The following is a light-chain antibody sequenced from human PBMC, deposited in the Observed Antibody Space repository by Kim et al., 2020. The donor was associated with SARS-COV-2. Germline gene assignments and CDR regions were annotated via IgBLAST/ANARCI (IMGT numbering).Light chain of an antibody. Sequence: DIQMTQSPSSLSASVGDRVTITCRASQSISSYLNWYQQKPGKAPKLRIYAASSLQSGVPSRFSGSGSGTDFTLTISSLQPEDFATYYCQPSYSTPYTFGQGTKLEI. V-gene: IGKV1-39*01. CDR3: QPSYSTPYT. CDR1: QSISSY. J-gene: IGKJ2*01. CDR2: AAS.